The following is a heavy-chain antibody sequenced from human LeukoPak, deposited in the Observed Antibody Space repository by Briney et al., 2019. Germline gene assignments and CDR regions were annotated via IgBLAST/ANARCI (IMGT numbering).Heavy chain of an antibody. CDR1: AFAFSSDG. V-gene: IGHV3-33*01. Sequence: GRSVRLSCAASAFAFSSDGMHWVRQAPGKGREWVAVIWYDGSNKYYADSVKGPFTISRDNSKNTLYLQMNSLRAEDTAVYYCARSGSGRYYFDYWGQGTLVTVSS. D-gene: IGHD3-10*01. CDR2: IWYDGSNK. J-gene: IGHJ4*02. CDR3: ARSGSGRYYFDY.